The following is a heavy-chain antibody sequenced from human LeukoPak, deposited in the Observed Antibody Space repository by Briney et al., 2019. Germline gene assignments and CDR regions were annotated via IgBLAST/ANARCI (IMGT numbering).Heavy chain of an antibody. CDR2: VLHTGGT. CDR1: GYSLTNHY. CDR3: ARGPAAIHP. V-gene: IGHV4-34*12. Sequence: PSETLSLTCAVYGYSLTNHYWIWIRQPPGKGLEWVGEVLHTGGTNYNPSLKSRVTISVDTSKNQFFLKLTSVTAADTAVYYCARGPAAIHPWGPGTLVTVSS. D-gene: IGHD2-2*01. J-gene: IGHJ5*02.